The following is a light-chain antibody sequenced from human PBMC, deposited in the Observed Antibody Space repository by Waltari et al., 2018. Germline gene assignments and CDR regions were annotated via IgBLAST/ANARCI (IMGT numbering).Light chain of an antibody. CDR3: SSYTSSNTLG. CDR2: AVT. J-gene: IGLJ1*01. CDR1: SSDVGGYNY. V-gene: IGLV2-14*03. Sequence: QSALTQPASVSGSPGQSITISCTGTSSDVGGYNYVSWYQQHPGEAPKLMIYAVTNRPAGVSNRFSGSKSGNTASLTISGLQAEDEADYYCSSYTSSNTLGFGTGTKVTVL.